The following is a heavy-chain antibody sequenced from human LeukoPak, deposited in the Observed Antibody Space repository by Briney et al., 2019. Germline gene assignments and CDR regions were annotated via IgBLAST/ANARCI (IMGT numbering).Heavy chain of an antibody. CDR1: GFTFSTYN. D-gene: IGHD3-10*01. V-gene: IGHV3-21*06. J-gene: IGHJ6*02. CDR3: ARGLMTTVRGVTKNYYSLDV. CDR2: ISYGSNYM. Sequence: GGSLRLSCAASGFTFSTYNMNWVRQAPGKGLEWVSYISYGSNYMYYTDSVKGRFTVSRDNAKNSLYLQMNSLRADDTAVYYCARGLMTTVRGVTKNYYSLDVWGQGTTVTVSS.